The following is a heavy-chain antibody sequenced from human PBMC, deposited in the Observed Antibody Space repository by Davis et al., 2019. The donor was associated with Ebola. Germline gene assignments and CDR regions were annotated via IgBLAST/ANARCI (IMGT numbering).Heavy chain of an antibody. CDR1: GVSISSYH. V-gene: IGHV4-59*01. D-gene: IGHD3-22*01. Sequence: SETLSLTCTVSGVSISSYHWSWIRQPPGKGLEWTGYIYYSGSTNYNPSLKSRVTISVDTSKNQFSLKLSSVTAADTAVYYCARGGASGSYGYFDNWGQGNLVIVSS. J-gene: IGHJ4*02. CDR2: IYYSGST. CDR3: ARGGASGSYGYFDN.